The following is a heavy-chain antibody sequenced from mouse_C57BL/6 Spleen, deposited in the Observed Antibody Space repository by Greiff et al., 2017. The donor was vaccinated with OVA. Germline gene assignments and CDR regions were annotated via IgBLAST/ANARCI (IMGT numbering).Heavy chain of an antibody. Sequence: EVQRVESGGGLVQPGGSLSLSCAASGFTFTDYYMSWVRQPPGKALEWLGFIRNKANGYTTEYSASLKGRFTISRDNSQSILYLQMKALRAEDSATYYCARYKRSSTGAMDYWGQGTSVTVSS. CDR3: ARYKRSSTGAMDY. V-gene: IGHV7-3*01. D-gene: IGHD1-1*01. CDR1: GFTFTDYY. J-gene: IGHJ4*01. CDR2: IRNKANGYTT.